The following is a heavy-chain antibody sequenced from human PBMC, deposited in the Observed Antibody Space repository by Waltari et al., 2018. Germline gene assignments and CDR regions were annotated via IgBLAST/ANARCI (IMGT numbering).Heavy chain of an antibody. V-gene: IGHV3-9*01. D-gene: IGHD6-19*01. J-gene: IGHJ4*02. CDR1: GFTFDDYA. CDR2: LTWNSGSI. CDR3: VKEDYSSDWGVLNSFDY. Sequence: EVQLVESGGGLVQPGRSLRLSCAASGFTFDDYAMHWVRQGPGKGLEWVSGLTWNSGSIGYADYVKGRFTISRDNAKNSLYLQMNSLRPEDTAFYYCVKEDYSSDWGVLNSFDYWGQGVLVSVSS.